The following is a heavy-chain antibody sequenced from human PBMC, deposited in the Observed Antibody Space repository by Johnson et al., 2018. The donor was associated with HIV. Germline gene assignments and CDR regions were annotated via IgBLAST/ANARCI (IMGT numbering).Heavy chain of an antibody. CDR1: GFTFSSYW. CDR2: IKQDGSEK. J-gene: IGHJ3*02. Sequence: VQLVESGGGLVQPGGSLRLSCAASGFTFSSYWMSWVRQAPGKGLEWVANIKQDGSEKYYVDSVKGRFTISRDNSKNTLYLQMNSLRAEDTAVYYCAREWLYGFDIWGQWTMVTVSS. CDR3: AREWLYGFDI. D-gene: IGHD5-24*01. V-gene: IGHV3-7*01.